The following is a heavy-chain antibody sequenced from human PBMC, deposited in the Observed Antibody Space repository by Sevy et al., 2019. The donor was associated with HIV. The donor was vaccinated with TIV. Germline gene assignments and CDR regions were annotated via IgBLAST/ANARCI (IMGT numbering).Heavy chain of an antibody. Sequence: GGSLRLSCAASGFDFSDYYMNWIRQTPGKGLEWISYISVSSSAKYYTDSVKGRFAISRDNARNSLYLQVNSLRVEDTAVYFCVGRRYSPAYSWSYHFDYWGQGALVTVSS. V-gene: IGHV3-11*01. J-gene: IGHJ4*02. D-gene: IGHD3-16*01. CDR3: VGRRYSPAYSWSYHFDY. CDR1: GFDFSDYY. CDR2: ISVSSSAK.